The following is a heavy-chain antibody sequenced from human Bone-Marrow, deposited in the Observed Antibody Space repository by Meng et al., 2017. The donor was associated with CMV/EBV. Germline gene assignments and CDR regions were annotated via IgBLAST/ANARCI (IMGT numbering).Heavy chain of an antibody. CDR1: GFNCSSYA. Sequence: CADSGFNCSSYAMSWVRQAPGKGLELVSVIYSGGSSTYYADSVKGRFTISRDNSKNTLYLQMNSLRAEDTAVYYCAKLDSSGYYFSYWGQGTLVTVSS. V-gene: IGHV3-23*03. CDR2: IYSGGSST. D-gene: IGHD3-22*01. CDR3: AKLDSSGYYFSY. J-gene: IGHJ4*02.